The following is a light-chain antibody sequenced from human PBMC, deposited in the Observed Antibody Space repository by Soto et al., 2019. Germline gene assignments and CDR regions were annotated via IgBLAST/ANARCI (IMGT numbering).Light chain of an antibody. CDR1: QSLVYSDGNTY. J-gene: IGKJ1*01. Sequence: DVVLTQTPLSSPVTLGQPASISCRSSQSLVYSDGNTYLSWLQQRTGQPPRLLIYQISNRFSGVPDRFSGSGAGTDFTLKISRVEAEDVGVYYCMQCAHFPRTFGQGTKLEI. CDR3: MQCAHFPRT. CDR2: QIS. V-gene: IGKV2-24*01.